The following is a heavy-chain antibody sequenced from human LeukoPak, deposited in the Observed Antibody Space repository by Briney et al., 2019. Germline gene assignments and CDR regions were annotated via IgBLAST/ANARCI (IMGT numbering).Heavy chain of an antibody. D-gene: IGHD3-10*01. CDR2: ISYDGSNK. CDR1: GFTFSSYG. J-gene: IGHJ4*02. CDR3: AKAYTFGELPRFDY. V-gene: IGHV3-30*18. Sequence: GSLRLSCAASGFTFSSYGMHWVRQAPGKGLEWVAVISYDGSNKYYADSVKGRFTISRDNSKNTLYLQMNSLRAEDTAVYYCAKAYTFGELPRFDYWGQGTLVTVSS.